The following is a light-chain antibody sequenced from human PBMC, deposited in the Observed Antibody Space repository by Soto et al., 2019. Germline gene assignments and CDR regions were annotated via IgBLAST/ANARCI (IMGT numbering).Light chain of an antibody. J-gene: IGLJ1*01. CDR3: SSFTGSNYV. CDR1: ISDVGGYNF. V-gene: IGLV2-14*03. Sequence: QSVLTQPASVSGSPGQSITISCTGTISDVGGYNFVSWYQQYPGKAPKLMICDVSNRPSGVSNRFSGPKSGNTASLTISGLQAEDEADYYCSSFTGSNYVFGTGTKVTVL. CDR2: DVS.